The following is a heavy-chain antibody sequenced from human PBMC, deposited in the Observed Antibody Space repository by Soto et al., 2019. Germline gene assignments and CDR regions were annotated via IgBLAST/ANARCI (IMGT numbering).Heavy chain of an antibody. Sequence: GGSLRLSCAASGFTFSSYAMSWVRQAPGKGLEWVSAISGSGGSTYYADSVKGRFTISRDNSKNTLYLQMNSLRAEDTAVYYCAKVGGAGIAARPTGYWGQGTLVTVSS. D-gene: IGHD6-6*01. CDR3: AKVGGAGIAARPTGY. V-gene: IGHV3-23*01. J-gene: IGHJ4*02. CDR1: GFTFSSYA. CDR2: ISGSGGST.